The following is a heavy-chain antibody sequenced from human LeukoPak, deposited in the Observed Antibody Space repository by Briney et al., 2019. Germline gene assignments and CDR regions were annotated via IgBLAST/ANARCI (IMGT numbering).Heavy chain of an antibody. CDR2: INPNSGGT. V-gene: IGHV1-2*02. J-gene: IGHJ4*02. D-gene: IGHD3-3*01. Sequence: ASVKVSCKASGYTFTGYYMHWVRQAPGQGLEWMGWINPNSGGTNYAQKFQGRVTMTRDTSISTAYMELSRLRSDDTAVYYCARADYDFWSGYYFFDYWGQGTLVIVSS. CDR1: GYTFTGYY. CDR3: ARADYDFWSGYYFFDY.